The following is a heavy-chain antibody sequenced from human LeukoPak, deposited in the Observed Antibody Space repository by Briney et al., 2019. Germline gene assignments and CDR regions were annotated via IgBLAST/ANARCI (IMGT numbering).Heavy chain of an antibody. J-gene: IGHJ6*02. CDR1: GFTFSSYA. V-gene: IGHV3-30-3*01. D-gene: IGHD6-19*01. CDR2: ISYDGSNK. CDR3: ARDGLIAVAAYLYGMDV. Sequence: SGRSLRLSCAASGFTFSSYAMHWVRQAPGKGLEWVAVISYDGSNKYYADSVKGRFTISRDNSKITLYLQMNSLRAEDTAVYYCARDGLIAVAAYLYGMDVWGQGTTVTVSS.